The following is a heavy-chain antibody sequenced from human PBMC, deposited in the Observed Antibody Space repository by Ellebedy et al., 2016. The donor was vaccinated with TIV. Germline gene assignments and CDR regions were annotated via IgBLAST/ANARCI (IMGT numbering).Heavy chain of an antibody. D-gene: IGHD1-26*01. V-gene: IGHV1-3*01. Sequence: ASVKVSCKASGYTFTSYAMHWVRQAPGQRLEWMGWINAGNGNTKYSQKFQGRVTMTEDTSTDTAYMELSSLRSEDTAVYYCATYIVGATTNYFDYWGQGTLVTVSS. CDR2: INAGNGNT. CDR1: GYTFTSYA. J-gene: IGHJ4*02. CDR3: ATYIVGATTNYFDY.